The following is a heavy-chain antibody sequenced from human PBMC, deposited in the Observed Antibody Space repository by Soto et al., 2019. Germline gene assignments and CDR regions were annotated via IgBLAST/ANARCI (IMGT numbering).Heavy chain of an antibody. CDR1: GGSISSGDYY. CDR3: ARDAPYYYDSSGYYPGH. J-gene: IGHJ4*02. D-gene: IGHD3-22*01. CDR2: IYYSGST. Sequence: SETLSLTCTVSGGSISSGDYYWSWIRQPPGKGLEWIGYIYYSGSTYYNPSLKSRVTISVDTSKNQFSLKLSSVTAADTAVYYCARDAPYYYDSSGYYPGHWGQGTLVTGSS. V-gene: IGHV4-30-4*01.